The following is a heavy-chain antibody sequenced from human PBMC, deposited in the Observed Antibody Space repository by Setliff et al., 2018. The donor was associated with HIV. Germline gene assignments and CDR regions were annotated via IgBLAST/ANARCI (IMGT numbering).Heavy chain of an antibody. Sequence: ASVKVSCKTSGYMFIAYGMSWVRRAPGQGLEWMGWIGPYNDRTEYAQEFQGRVSLTIDTSASTAYMELRSLRSDDTAVYYCASEAWTSYRSSSGYYYYYMDVWGKGTTVTVSS. CDR2: IGPYNDRT. V-gene: IGHV1-18*01. D-gene: IGHD6-6*01. J-gene: IGHJ6*03. CDR1: GYMFIAYG. CDR3: ASEAWTSYRSSSGYYYYYMDV.